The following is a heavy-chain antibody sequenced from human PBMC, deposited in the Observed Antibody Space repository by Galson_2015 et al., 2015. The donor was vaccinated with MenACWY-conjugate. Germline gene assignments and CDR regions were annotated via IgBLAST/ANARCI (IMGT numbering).Heavy chain of an antibody. D-gene: IGHD5-12*01. J-gene: IGHJ3*01. CDR2: VSYDASSR. CDR3: VRAEGWLRSAFDL. CDR1: GFRFGSYT. Sequence: SLRLSCAASGFRFGSYTFYWVRQSPGKGLEWVAVVSYDASSRYYRDSVQGRFTVSRDNSKNTVSPEMSSLGPEDSAVYYCVRAEGWLRSAFDLWGQGTMVTVSS. V-gene: IGHV3-30*07.